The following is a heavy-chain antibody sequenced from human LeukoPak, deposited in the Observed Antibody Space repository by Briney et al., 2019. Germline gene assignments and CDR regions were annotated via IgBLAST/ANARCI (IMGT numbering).Heavy chain of an antibody. CDR3: AGSGGLSNQGAVFDY. Sequence: KTSETLSLTCAVSGGSISSSNWWSWVRQPPGKGLEWIGEIYHSGSTNYNPSLKSRVTISVDKSKNQFSLKLSSVTAADTAVYYCAGSGGLSNQGAVFDYWGQGTLVTVSS. D-gene: IGHD3-10*01. J-gene: IGHJ4*02. CDR1: GGSISSSNW. CDR2: IYHSGST. V-gene: IGHV4-4*02.